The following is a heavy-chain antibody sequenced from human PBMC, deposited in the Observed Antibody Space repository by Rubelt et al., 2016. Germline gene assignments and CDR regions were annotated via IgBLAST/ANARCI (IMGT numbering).Heavy chain of an antibody. Sequence: QVQLQESGPGLVKPSETLSLTCTVSGYSISSGYYWGWIRQPPGKGLEWIGYIHYSGDTKHSSSLRSRVTLSVDTSKNQVSRKLSSVTTADTAVYYGAGFCGGGSCPDHWGQGTLVTVSS. CDR3: AGFCGGGSCPDH. J-gene: IGHJ4*02. V-gene: IGHV4-61*01. D-gene: IGHD2-15*01. CDR2: IHYSGDT. CDR1: GYSISSGYY.